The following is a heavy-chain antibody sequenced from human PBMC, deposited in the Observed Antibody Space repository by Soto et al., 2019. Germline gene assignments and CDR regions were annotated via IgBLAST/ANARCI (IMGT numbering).Heavy chain of an antibody. V-gene: IGHV3-11*01. CDR1: GFSFSNYY. J-gene: IGHJ3*02. CDR2: ISTSGSFT. CDR3: ARAQDGHDAFDS. Sequence: QVQLVESGGGLVKPGGSLRLSCAASGFSFSNYYMSWIRQAPGEGLEWLSYISTSGSFTLYPDSVKGRFTVSRDNAKNSVFLQMTSLRAEDTAVYYCARAQDGHDAFDSWGQGTMVTVSS.